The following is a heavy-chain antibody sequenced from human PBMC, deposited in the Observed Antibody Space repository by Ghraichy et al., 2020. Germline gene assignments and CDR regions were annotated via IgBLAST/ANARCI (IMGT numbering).Heavy chain of an antibody. V-gene: IGHV3-21*01. D-gene: IGHD3-16*01. CDR3: ARSWGVAQDYYYYSDMDV. Sequence: GESLNISCAASGFTFSSYSMNWVRQAPGKGLEWVSSISSTSSYIYYADSVKGRFTISRDNARNSLYLQMNSLRAEDTAVYYCARSWGVAQDYYYYSDMDVWGQGTTVTVSS. CDR2: ISSTSSYI. J-gene: IGHJ6*02. CDR1: GFTFSSYS.